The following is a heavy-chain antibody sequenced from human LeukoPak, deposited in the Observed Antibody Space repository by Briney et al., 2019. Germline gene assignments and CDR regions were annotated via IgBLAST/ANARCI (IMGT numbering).Heavy chain of an antibody. J-gene: IGHJ4*02. CDR1: GFTFSSYA. Sequence: GGSLRLSCAASGFTFSSYAMSWVRQAPGKGLEWVSAISGSGGSTYYADSVKGRFTISRDNSKNTLYLQMNSLRAEDTAVYYCERGGSKYSSSWYFFDYWGQGTLVTVSS. V-gene: IGHV3-23*01. D-gene: IGHD6-13*01. CDR3: ERGGSKYSSSWYFFDY. CDR2: ISGSGGST.